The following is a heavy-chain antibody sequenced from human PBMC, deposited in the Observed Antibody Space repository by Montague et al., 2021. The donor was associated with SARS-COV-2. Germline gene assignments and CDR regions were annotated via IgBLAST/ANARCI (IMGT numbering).Heavy chain of an antibody. Sequence: SLRLSCAASGFTFSSHDMTWVRQTPGGGLEWVSAIDITADTFYXXXFXXXCSXSRENAKNSFYLQMNNLRAGDTAVYYCTREEAGYAGDSCYCYLDLWGRGTLVTVSS. CDR2: IDITADT. CDR3: TREEAGYAGDSCYCYLDL. J-gene: IGHJ2*01. CDR1: GFTFSSHD. V-gene: IGHV3-13*01. D-gene: IGHD2-21*02.